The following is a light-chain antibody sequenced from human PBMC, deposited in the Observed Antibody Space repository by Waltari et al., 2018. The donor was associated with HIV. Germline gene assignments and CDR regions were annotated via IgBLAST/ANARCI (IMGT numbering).Light chain of an antibody. V-gene: IGLV1-40*01. J-gene: IGLJ3*02. Sequence: QSVLTQPPSVSGAPGQRVTISCTGSGSTIGAHYAVTWYQHVPGPAPKVLIYGNRDRPSGVPDRFSGSKSGTSASLVITGLQAEDEANYYCQSYDSSLSAWVFGGGTKLTVL. CDR2: GNR. CDR1: GSTIGAHYA. CDR3: QSYDSSLSAWV.